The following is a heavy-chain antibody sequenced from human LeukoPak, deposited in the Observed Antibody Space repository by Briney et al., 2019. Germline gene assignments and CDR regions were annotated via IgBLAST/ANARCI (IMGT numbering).Heavy chain of an antibody. Sequence: ASVKVSSKASGYTFTSYDINWVRQAPRQGLEWMAWMNPNSGNTGYAQKFQGRVTMTRNTSISTAYIELSNLRSEDTAVYYCARGSGWPYYYYMDVWGKGTTVTVSS. CDR1: GYTFTSYD. CDR3: ARGSGWPYYYYMDV. V-gene: IGHV1-8*01. D-gene: IGHD6-19*01. CDR2: MNPNSGNT. J-gene: IGHJ6*03.